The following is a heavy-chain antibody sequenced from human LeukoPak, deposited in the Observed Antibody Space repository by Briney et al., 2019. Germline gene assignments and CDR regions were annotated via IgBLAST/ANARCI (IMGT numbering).Heavy chain of an antibody. CDR2: MNPNSGNT. D-gene: IGHD2-2*02. V-gene: IGHV1-8*01. J-gene: IGHJ5*02. Sequence: ASVKVSCKASGYTFTSYDINRVRQATGQGLEWMGWMNPNSGNTGYAQKFQGRVTMTRNTSISTAYMELSSPRSEDTAVYYCARGAYTPRQEYCSSTSCYTDNWFDPWGQGTLVTVSS. CDR3: ARGAYTPRQEYCSSTSCYTDNWFDP. CDR1: GYTFTSYD.